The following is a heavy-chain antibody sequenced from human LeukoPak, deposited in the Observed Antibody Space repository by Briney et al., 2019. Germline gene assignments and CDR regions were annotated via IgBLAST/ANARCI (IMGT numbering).Heavy chain of an antibody. J-gene: IGHJ4*02. CDR1: GGSISSSSYY. CDR3: ARGVPYYSGYDFDYFDY. V-gene: IGHV4-39*01. CDR2: IYYSGST. D-gene: IGHD5-12*01. Sequence: SEPLSLPCTVSGGSISSSSYYWGWIRQPPGKGLEWIGSIYYSGSTYYNPSLKSRVPISVDTSKNQFSLKLSAVTAADTAVYYCARGVPYYSGYDFDYFDYWGQGTLVTVSS.